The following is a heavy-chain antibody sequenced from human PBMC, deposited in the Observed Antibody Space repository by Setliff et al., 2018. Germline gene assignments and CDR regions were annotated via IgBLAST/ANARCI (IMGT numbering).Heavy chain of an antibody. CDR2: IYPDGTT. V-gene: IGHV4-4*08. CDR3: ARGINSVSWTPKY. Sequence: SGTLSLTCIVSADSMNNNFWTWIRRPPGKGLEWIGYIYPDGTTNYNPSLKSRMTISLDMSKNQFSLTLRSVTAADTAMYYCARGINSVSWTPKYWGRGTLVTVSS. J-gene: IGHJ4*02. D-gene: IGHD6-13*01. CDR1: ADSMNNNF.